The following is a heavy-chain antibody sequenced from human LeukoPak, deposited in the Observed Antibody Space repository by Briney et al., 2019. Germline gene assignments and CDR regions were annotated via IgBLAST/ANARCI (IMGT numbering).Heavy chain of an antibody. Sequence: ASVKVSCKASGYTFTRYDFNWLRQATGQGLEWMGWMNPKSGNTGHAQKFQGRVTITRDTSISTVYMELSSLRAEDTAVYFCARVDGSPDYWGQGTLVTVSS. D-gene: IGHD2-15*01. J-gene: IGHJ4*02. CDR1: GYTFTRYD. CDR3: ARVDGSPDY. CDR2: MNPKSGNT. V-gene: IGHV1-8*03.